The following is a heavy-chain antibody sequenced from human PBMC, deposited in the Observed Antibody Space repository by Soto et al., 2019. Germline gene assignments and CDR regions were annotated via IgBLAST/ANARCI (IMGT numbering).Heavy chain of an antibody. CDR3: ARVVGTSYDILTGYYNVVWFDP. V-gene: IGHV1-58*02. J-gene: IGHJ5*02. D-gene: IGHD3-9*01. CDR1: GFTFSSSG. Sequence: SVKVSCKASGFTFSSSGIHWVRQARGQRLEWIGRIVVGSGNTNYAQKYQERVTITRDVSISTAYMELSSLRSEDTAVYYCARVVGTSYDILTGYYNVVWFDPGGQG. CDR2: IVVGSGNT.